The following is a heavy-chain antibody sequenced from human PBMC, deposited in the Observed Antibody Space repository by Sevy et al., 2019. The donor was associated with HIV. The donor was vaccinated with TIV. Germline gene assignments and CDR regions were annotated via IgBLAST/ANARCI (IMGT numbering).Heavy chain of an antibody. CDR1: GGTFSSYA. CDR3: ARVNYGSGSYYHGNFDY. V-gene: IGHV1-69*06. Sequence: ASMKVSCKASGGTFSSYAISWVRQAPGQGLEWMGGIIPIFGTANYAQKFQGRVTITADKSTSTAYMELSSLRSEDTAVYYCARVNYGSGSYYHGNFDYWGQGTLVTVSS. J-gene: IGHJ4*02. CDR2: IIPIFGTA. D-gene: IGHD3-10*01.